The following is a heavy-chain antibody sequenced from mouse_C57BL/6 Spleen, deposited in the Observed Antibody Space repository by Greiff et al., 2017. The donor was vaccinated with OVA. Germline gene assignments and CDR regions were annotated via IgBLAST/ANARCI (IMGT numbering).Heavy chain of an antibody. CDR2: IYPRSGNT. Sequence: QVQLQQSGAELARPGASVKLSCQASGYTFTSYGISWVKQRTGQGLEWIGEIYPRSGNTYYNEKFKGKATLTADKSSSTAYMELRSLTSEDSAVYFCARGNDGYYVGYWGQGTTLTVSS. D-gene: IGHD2-3*01. V-gene: IGHV1-81*01. J-gene: IGHJ2*01. CDR1: GYTFTSYG. CDR3: ARGNDGYYVGY.